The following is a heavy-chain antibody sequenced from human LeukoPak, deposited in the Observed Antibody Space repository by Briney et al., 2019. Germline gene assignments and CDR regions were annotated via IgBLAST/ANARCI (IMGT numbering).Heavy chain of an antibody. V-gene: IGHV3-9*01. CDR3: AKELQGAYYGMDV. J-gene: IGHJ6*02. D-gene: IGHD3-10*01. CDR2: ISWNSGSI. Sequence: PGRSLRLSCAASGFTFDDYAMHWVRQAPGKGLEWVSGISWNSGSIGYADSVKSRFTISRDNAKNSLYLQMNSLRAEDTALYYCAKELQGAYYGMDVWGQGTTVTVSS. CDR1: GFTFDDYA.